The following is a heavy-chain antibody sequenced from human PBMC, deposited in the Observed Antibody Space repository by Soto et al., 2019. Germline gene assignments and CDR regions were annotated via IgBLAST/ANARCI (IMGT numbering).Heavy chain of an antibody. CDR1: GGTFSSYA. Sequence: SVKVSCKASGGTFSSYAISWVRQAPGQGLEWMGGIIPIFGTANYAQKFQGRVTITADESTSTAYMELSSLRSEDTAVYYCALRVVTADYYYYGMDVWGQGTTVTVSS. V-gene: IGHV1-69*13. J-gene: IGHJ6*02. CDR3: ALRVVTADYYYYGMDV. D-gene: IGHD3-3*01. CDR2: IIPIFGTA.